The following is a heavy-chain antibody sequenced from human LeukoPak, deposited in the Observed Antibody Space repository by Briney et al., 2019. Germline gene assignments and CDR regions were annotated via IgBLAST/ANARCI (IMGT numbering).Heavy chain of an antibody. CDR3: ARERSYYDSSGYYDY. CDR2: ISSSGSTI. V-gene: IGHV3-48*03. CDR1: GFTFSSYE. D-gene: IGHD3-22*01. Sequence: GGSLRLSCAASGFTFSSYEMNWVRQAPGKGLEWVSYISSSGSTIYYADSVKGRFTISRDNAKNSLYLQMNSLRAEDTAVYYCARERSYYDSSGYYDYWGQGTLVTVSS. J-gene: IGHJ4*02.